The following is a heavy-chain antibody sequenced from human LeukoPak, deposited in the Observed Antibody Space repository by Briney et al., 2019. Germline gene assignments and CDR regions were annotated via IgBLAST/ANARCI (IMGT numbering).Heavy chain of an antibody. CDR3: VRDRTITMIRGVITQDQFDY. J-gene: IGHJ4*02. V-gene: IGHV1-18*01. D-gene: IGHD3-10*01. Sequence: ASVKVSCKASGYTFTNYGISWVRQAPGQGLEWMGWISVYNGNTIDAQNLQGRVTMTTDTSTSTAYMELRSLTSDDTAVYYCVRDRTITMIRGVITQDQFDYWGQGTLVTVSS. CDR2: ISVYNGNT. CDR1: GYTFTNYG.